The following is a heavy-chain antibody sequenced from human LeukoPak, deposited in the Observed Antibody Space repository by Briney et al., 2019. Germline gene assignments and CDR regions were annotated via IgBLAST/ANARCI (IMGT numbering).Heavy chain of an antibody. V-gene: IGHV1-2*02. CDR1: GYTFTGYY. CDR2: INPNSGGT. D-gene: IGHD6-13*01. J-gene: IGHJ4*02. Sequence: ASVKVSCKASGYTFTGYYMHWVRQAPGQGLEWMGWINPNSGGTNYAQKFQGRVTMTRDTSTSTVYMELSSLGSEDMAVYYCARDPSSTNFDYWGQGTLVTVSS. CDR3: ARDPSSTNFDY.